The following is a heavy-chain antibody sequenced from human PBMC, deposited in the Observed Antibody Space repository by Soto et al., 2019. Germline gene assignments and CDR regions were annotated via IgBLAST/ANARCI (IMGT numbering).Heavy chain of an antibody. V-gene: IGHV3-23*01. CDR2: ISGSGGST. D-gene: IGHD6-25*01. CDR3: ARSQTVGGKPTSGPQTILYSGMDV. CDR1: GFTFSSYA. J-gene: IGHJ6*02. Sequence: VGSLRLSCAVSGFTFSSYAMSWVRQAPGKGLEWVSAISGSGGSTYYADSVKGRFTISRDNSKNTLYLQMNSLRAEDTAVYYCARSQTVGGKPTSGPQTILYSGMDVWGQGTTVTVSS.